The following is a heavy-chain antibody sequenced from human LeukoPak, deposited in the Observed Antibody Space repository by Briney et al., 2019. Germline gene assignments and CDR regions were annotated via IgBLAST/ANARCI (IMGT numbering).Heavy chain of an antibody. J-gene: IGHJ4*02. CDR3: AKGKYSSGGVPDY. D-gene: IGHD6-19*01. CDR1: ESTFSSHA. Sequence: GGSLRLSCVASESTFSSHAMNWVRQAPGKGLEWVSSISGGGESTYYADSVKGRFTVFRDNSKNTLYLQINSLRGEDTAVYYCAKGKYSSGGVPDYWGQGTLVTVSS. V-gene: IGHV3-23*01. CDR2: ISGGGEST.